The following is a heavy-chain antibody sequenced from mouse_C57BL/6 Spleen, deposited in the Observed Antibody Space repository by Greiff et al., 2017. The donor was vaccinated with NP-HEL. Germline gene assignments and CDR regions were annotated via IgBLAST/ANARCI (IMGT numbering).Heavy chain of an antibody. D-gene: IGHD2-1*01. J-gene: IGHJ3*01. CDR2: ISSGGDYI. CDR1: GFTFSSYA. CDR3: TREGYYGNYVREAY. Sequence: EVQVVESGEGLVKPGGSLKLSCAASGFTFSSYAMSWVRQTPEKRLEWVAYISSGGDYIYYADTVKGRFTISRDNARNTLYLQMSSLKSEDTAMYYCTREGYYGNYVREAYWGQGTLVTVSA. V-gene: IGHV5-9-1*02.